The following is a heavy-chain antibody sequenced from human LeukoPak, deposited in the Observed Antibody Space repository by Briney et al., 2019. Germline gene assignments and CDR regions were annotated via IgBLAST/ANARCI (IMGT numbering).Heavy chain of an antibody. CDR1: GFTFSSYG. CDR2: IRYDGSNK. Sequence: GGSLRLSCAASGFTFSSYGMHWVRQAPGKGLEWVAFIRYDGSNKYNADSVKGRFTISRDNAKNSLYLQMNSLRAEDTAVYYCARDRGNQRGYYYYYMDVWGKGTTVTVSS. J-gene: IGHJ6*03. CDR3: ARDRGNQRGYYYYYMDV. V-gene: IGHV3-30*02. D-gene: IGHD1-14*01.